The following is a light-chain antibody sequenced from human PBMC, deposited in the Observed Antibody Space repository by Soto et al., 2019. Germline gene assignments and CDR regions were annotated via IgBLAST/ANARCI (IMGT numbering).Light chain of an antibody. CDR2: GAS. CDR3: QQDTNWHPAT. V-gene: IGKV3-15*01. J-gene: IGKJ2*01. Sequence: EMVMPQTPSPLSVSPGERATLSCMASQSVSSHLAWSQQRPGQAPRLLIDGASTRDAGIPASFSGRGSGTGSTHTISSLQSDDFAGFYCQQDTNWHPATFGKGNKLEIK. CDR1: QSVSSH.